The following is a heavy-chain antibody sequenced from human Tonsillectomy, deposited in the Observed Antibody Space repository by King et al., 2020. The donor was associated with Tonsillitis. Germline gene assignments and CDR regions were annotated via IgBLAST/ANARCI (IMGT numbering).Heavy chain of an antibody. D-gene: IGHD2-21*02. CDR3: TRPGGDAYYYYGMTS. CDR2: IRSKANSYAT. J-gene: IGHJ6*02. V-gene: IGHV3-73*02. CDR1: GLTFSGSA. Sequence: EVQLVESGGGLVQPGGSLKLSCAASGLTFSGSAMHWVRQASGKGLEWVGRIRSKANSYATAYAASVKGRFTVSRDDSKNTAYLQMNSLKTEDTAVYYCTRPGGDAYYYYGMTSGARGPRSPSP.